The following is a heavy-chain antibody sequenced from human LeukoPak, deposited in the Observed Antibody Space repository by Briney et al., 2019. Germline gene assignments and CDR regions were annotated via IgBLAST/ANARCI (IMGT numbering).Heavy chain of an antibody. V-gene: IGHV1-18*01. CDR1: GYTFTSYG. J-gene: IGHJ4*02. CDR2: ISGYSGNT. D-gene: IGHD3-16*01. Sequence: ASVKVSCKASGYTFTSYGISWVRQAPGQGLEWMGWISGYSGNTNYAQKLQGRVTMTTDTSTSTAYMELRSLRSDDTAVYYCARDESGGYYFDYWGQGTLVTVSS. CDR3: ARDESGGYYFDY.